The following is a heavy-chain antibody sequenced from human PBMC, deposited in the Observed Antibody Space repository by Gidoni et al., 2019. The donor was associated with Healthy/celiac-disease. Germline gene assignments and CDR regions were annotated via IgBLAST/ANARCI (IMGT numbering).Heavy chain of an antibody. Sequence: QVQLVQSGAEVKKPGASVQVSCKASGYTLTSYANNWVRQAIGQGREWMGWMNPNSDNTCYGNKFQGRVTMTRNTSISTAYMELSSLRAEDTAVYYCARGVDTIYYYYYGMDVWGQGTTVTVSS. J-gene: IGHJ6*02. D-gene: IGHD5-12*01. CDR2: MNPNSDNT. CDR1: GYTLTSYA. V-gene: IGHV1-8*01. CDR3: ARGVDTIYYYYYGMDV.